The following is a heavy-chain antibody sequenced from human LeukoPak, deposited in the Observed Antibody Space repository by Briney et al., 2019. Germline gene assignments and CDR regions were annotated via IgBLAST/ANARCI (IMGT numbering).Heavy chain of an antibody. D-gene: IGHD3-10*01. J-gene: IGHJ4*02. CDR3: TTVWITMVRGAIDY. CDR1: GFTFSNAW. V-gene: IGHV3-15*01. Sequence: GGALRLSCAASGFTFSNAWMSWVRQAPGKGLECVGRIKSKTDGGTTDYAEPVKGRFTISRDDSKNTLYLQMNRLKTEDTAVYCCTTVWITMVRGAIDYWGQGTLVTVSS. CDR2: IKSKTDGGTT.